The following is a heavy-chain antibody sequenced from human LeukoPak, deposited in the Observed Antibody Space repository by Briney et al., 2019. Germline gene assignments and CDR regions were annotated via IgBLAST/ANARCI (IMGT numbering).Heavy chain of an antibody. J-gene: IGHJ4*02. CDR2: IYYSGST. CDR1: GYSISSSNW. CDR3: AQASSSGWAPPRN. V-gene: IGHV4-28*01. D-gene: IGHD6-19*01. Sequence: SDTLSLTCAVSGYSISSSNWWGWIRQPPGKGLEWIGYIYYSGSTYYNPPLKSRVTMSVDTSKNQFSLKLSSVTAVDTAVYYCAQASSSGWAPPRNWGQGTLVTVSS.